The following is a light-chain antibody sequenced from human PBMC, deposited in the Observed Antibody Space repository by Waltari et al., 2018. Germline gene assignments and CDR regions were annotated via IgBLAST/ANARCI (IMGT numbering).Light chain of an antibody. CDR1: QSGAKS. CDR3: QAWDSSTAVV. Sequence: SSELTQPPSVSVSPGPPPSITCPADQSGAKSPSWYQQKPGQSPVLVIYQDSKRPPGIPERFSGSNSGNTATLTISGTQAMDEADYYCQAWDSSTAVVFGGGTKLTVL. CDR2: QDS. V-gene: IGLV3-1*01. J-gene: IGLJ2*01.